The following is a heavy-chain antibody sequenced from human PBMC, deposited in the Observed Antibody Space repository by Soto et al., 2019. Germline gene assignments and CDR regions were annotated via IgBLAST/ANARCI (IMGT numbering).Heavy chain of an antibody. CDR3: VSQRSSVLTQAYFDY. D-gene: IGHD2-8*01. V-gene: IGHV4-59*08. Sequence: SETLSLTCTVSNGSLSSNYWSWIRQSPGKGLEWIGDIYYSGSTNSNLSVKSRVTISVDTSKNQFSLNLSSVTVSDTAVYYCVSQRSSVLTQAYFDYWGPGALVTVSS. J-gene: IGHJ4*02. CDR2: IYYSGST. CDR1: NGSLSSNY.